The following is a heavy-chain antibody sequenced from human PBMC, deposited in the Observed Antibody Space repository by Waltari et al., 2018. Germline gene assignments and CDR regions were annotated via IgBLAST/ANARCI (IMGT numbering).Heavy chain of an antibody. CDR3: ARDEGGQYQGDFDY. CDR2: ISSRSTYI. J-gene: IGHJ4*02. Sequence: EVQLVESGGGLVKPGGSLSLSWAASGFIFNTFAMNWVRQAPGKGLEWVSSISSRSTYIYYADSVKGRFTISRDNARSSLFLQMNSLRAEDTAVYYCARDEGGQYQGDFDYWGQGTLVSVSS. CDR1: GFIFNTFA. V-gene: IGHV3-21*01. D-gene: IGHD3-16*01.